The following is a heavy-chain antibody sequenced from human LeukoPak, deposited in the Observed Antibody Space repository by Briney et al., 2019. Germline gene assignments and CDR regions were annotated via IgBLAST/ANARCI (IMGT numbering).Heavy chain of an antibody. CDR1: GFTFSSYS. CDR3: ARVSTGYGQGVDY. J-gene: IGHJ4*02. Sequence: GGSLRLSCAASGFTFSSYSMNRVRQAPGKGLEWVSSISSSSSYIYYADSVKGRFTISRDNAKNTLYLQMNSLRAEDTAVYYCARVSTGYGQGVDYWGQGTLVTVSS. CDR2: ISSSSSYI. D-gene: IGHD5-18*01. V-gene: IGHV3-21*01.